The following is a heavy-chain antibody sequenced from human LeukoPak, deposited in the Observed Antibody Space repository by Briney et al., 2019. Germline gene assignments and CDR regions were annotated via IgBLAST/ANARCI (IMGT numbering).Heavy chain of an antibody. CDR3: ARVAYSSSWYYYYYYYMDV. D-gene: IGHD6-13*01. V-gene: IGHV1-18*01. CDR2: ISAYNGNT. Sequence: ASVRVSCKASGYTFTSYGISWVRQAPGQGLEWMRWISAYNGNTNYAQKLQSRVTMTTDTSTSTAYMELRSLRSDDTAVYYCARVAYSSSWYYYYYYYMDVWGKGTTVTISS. CDR1: GYTFTSYG. J-gene: IGHJ6*03.